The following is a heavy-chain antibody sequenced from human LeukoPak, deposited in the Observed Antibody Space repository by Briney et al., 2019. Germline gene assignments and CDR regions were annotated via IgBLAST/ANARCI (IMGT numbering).Heavy chain of an antibody. V-gene: IGHV3-53*01. CDR2: IYSGGRT. D-gene: IGHD5-12*01. Sequence: GGSLRLSCAASGFTVSNNYMSWVRQAPGKGLEWVSVIYSGGRTYYTDSVKGRFTISRDTSKNTLYLQMNSLRAEDTAVYYCARDRGYTQDYWGQGTLVTVSS. J-gene: IGHJ4*02. CDR1: GFTVSNNY. CDR3: ARDRGYTQDY.